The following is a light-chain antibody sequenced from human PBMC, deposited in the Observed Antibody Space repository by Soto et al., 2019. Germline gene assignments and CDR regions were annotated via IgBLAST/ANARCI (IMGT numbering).Light chain of an antibody. V-gene: IGKV1-9*01. Sequence: DIQLTQSPSFLSAAVGARVTLTCRASQGISIFLAWYQQKPGKSPKLLISAASTLQSGVPSRLSGSRSVIEFTLTLSSLQTEDFTTYYCQQLNTHPYTFVQGTKLEIK. CDR1: QGISIF. CDR3: QQLNTHPYT. CDR2: AAS. J-gene: IGKJ2*01.